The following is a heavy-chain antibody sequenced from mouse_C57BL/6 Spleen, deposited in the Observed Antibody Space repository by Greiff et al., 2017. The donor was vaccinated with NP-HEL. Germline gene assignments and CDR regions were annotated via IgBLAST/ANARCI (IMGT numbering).Heavy chain of an antibody. Sequence: EVKVVESGGGLVKPGGSLKLSCAASGFTFSDYGMHWVRQAPEKGLEWVAYISSGSSTIYYADTVKGRFTISRDNAKNTLFLQMTSLRSEDTAMYYCARKRDGSSLYFDVWGTGTTVTVSS. CDR2: ISSGSSTI. V-gene: IGHV5-17*01. D-gene: IGHD1-1*01. J-gene: IGHJ1*03. CDR3: ARKRDGSSLYFDV. CDR1: GFTFSDYG.